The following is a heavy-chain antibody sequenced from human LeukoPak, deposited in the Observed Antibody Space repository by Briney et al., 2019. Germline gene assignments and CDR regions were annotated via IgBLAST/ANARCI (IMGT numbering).Heavy chain of an antibody. Sequence: SETLSLTCTVSGGSISSGGYYWSWIRQHQGKGLEWIGYIYYSGSTYYNPSLKSRVTISVDTSKNQFSLKLSSVTAADTAVYYCARAVLEYYFDYWGQGTLVTVSS. CDR3: ARAVLEYYFDY. D-gene: IGHD2-8*01. V-gene: IGHV4-31*03. J-gene: IGHJ4*02. CDR2: IYYSGST. CDR1: GGSISSGGYY.